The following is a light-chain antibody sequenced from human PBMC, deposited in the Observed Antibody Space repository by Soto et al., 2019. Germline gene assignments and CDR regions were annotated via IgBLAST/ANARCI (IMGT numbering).Light chain of an antibody. CDR3: QSYDRSLSGWV. J-gene: IGLJ3*02. V-gene: IGLV1-40*01. CDR2: GER. Sequence: QAVVTQPPSVSGAPGQRVTISCTGTSSNIWAGYDVHWYQQLPGRAPKLLISGERNRPSGVPDRFSASRSVTSASLAITGLQAEDEANYYCQSYDRSLSGWVFGGGTKLTVL. CDR1: SSNIWAGYD.